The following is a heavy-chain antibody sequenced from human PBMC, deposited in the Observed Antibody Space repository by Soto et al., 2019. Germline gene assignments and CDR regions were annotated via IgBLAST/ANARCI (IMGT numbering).Heavy chain of an antibody. V-gene: IGHV4-39*01. CDR2: IYYSGGT. J-gene: IGHJ4*02. CDR1: GGSISNSSFY. CDR3: ARQFSVYGDYGRYFDF. D-gene: IGHD4-17*01. Sequence: SETLSLTCTVSGGSISNSSFYWGWIRQPPGKGLEWIGTIYYSGGTYYNTSLKSRVTISVDTSKNQFSLKLSSVTAADTAVYYCARQFSVYGDYGRYFDFWGQGTLVTVSS.